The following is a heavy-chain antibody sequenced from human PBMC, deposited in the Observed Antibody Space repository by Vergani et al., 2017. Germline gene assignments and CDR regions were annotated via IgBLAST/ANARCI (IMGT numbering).Heavy chain of an antibody. J-gene: IGHJ4*02. Sequence: QVQLVQSGAEVKKPGASVKVSCKASGYTFTGYYMHWVRQAPGQGLEWMGWINPNSGGTNYAQKCQGRVTMTRDTSISTAYMELSRLGSDDTAVYYCARAAIAAAVPRNYWGQGTLVTVSS. CDR2: INPNSGGT. CDR3: ARAAIAAAVPRNY. D-gene: IGHD6-13*01. CDR1: GYTFTGYY. V-gene: IGHV1-2*02.